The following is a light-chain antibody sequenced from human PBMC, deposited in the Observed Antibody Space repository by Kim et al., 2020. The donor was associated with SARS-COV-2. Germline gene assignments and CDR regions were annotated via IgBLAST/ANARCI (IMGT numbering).Light chain of an antibody. CDR2: HDT. Sequence: SYELTQPPSVSVSPGQTASITCSGDKLGDKYACWYQQKPGQSPVLVIYHDTKRPSGIPERFSGSNSGNTATLTMSGTQAMDEADYYCQAWDSSTVVFGGG. V-gene: IGLV3-1*01. CDR1: KLGDKY. J-gene: IGLJ2*01. CDR3: QAWDSSTVV.